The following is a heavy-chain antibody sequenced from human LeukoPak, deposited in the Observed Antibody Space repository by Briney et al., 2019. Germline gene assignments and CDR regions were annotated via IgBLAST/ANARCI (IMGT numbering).Heavy chain of an antibody. Sequence: PSETLSLTCAVYGGSFSGYYWSWIRQPPGKGLEWIGEINHSGSTNYNPSLKSRVTISVDTSKNQFSLKLSSVTAADTAVYYCARVAGASRLDPWGQGTLVTVSS. CDR2: INHSGST. CDR3: ARVAGASRLDP. J-gene: IGHJ5*02. D-gene: IGHD1-1*01. V-gene: IGHV4-34*01. CDR1: GGSFSGYY.